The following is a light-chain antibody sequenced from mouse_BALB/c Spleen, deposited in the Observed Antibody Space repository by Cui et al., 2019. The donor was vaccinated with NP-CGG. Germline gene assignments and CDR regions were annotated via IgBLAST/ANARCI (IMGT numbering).Light chain of an antibody. V-gene: IGLV1*01. J-gene: IGLJ1*01. CDR1: TGAVTTSNY. CDR3: ALWYSNHWV. Sequence: HAVVIQQYALTTSPGETVTLTCRSSTGAVTTSNYANWVQEKPDHLFTGLIGGTNNRAPGVPARFSGSLIGDKAALTITGAQTEDEAIYFCALWYSNHWVFGGGTKLTVL. CDR2: GTN.